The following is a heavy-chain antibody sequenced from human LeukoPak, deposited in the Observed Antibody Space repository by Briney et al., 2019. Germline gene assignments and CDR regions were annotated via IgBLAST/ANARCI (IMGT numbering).Heavy chain of an antibody. Sequence: ASVKVSCKASGYTFTSYGISWVRQAPGQGLEWMGWISAYNGNTNYAQKLQGRVTMTTDTSTSTAYMELRSLRSDDTAVYYCARVPGGVVRKYNWFDPWGQGTLVTVSS. J-gene: IGHJ5*02. V-gene: IGHV1-18*01. CDR2: ISAYNGNT. CDR3: ARVPGGVVRKYNWFDP. D-gene: IGHD2-15*01. CDR1: GYTFTSYG.